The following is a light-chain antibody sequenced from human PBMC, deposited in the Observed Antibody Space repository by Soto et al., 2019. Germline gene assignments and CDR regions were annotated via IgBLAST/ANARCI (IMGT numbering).Light chain of an antibody. J-gene: IGKJ5*01. CDR2: GAS. V-gene: IGKV3-15*01. Sequence: EIVMTQSPATLSVSPGERATLSCRASQSVSSNLAWYQQKPGQAPRLLIYGASTRATGVPGRFSGSGSGTEFTRTISSLQSEDFAVYYCQQYNNWPPITFGQGTRLEIK. CDR1: QSVSSN. CDR3: QQYNNWPPIT.